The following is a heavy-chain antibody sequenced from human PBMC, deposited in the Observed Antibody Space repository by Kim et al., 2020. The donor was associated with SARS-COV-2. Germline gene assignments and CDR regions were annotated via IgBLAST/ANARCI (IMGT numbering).Heavy chain of an antibody. V-gene: IGHV3-73*01. CDR1: GFTFSGSA. CDR3: TRLVAAAGYRENWFDP. Sequence: GGSLRLSCAASGFTFSGSAMHWVRQASGKGLEWVGRIRSKANSYATAYAASVKGRFTISRDDSKNTAYLQMNSLKTEDTAVYYCTRLVAAAGYRENWFDPWGQGTLVTVSS. J-gene: IGHJ5*02. D-gene: IGHD6-13*01. CDR2: IRSKANSYAT.